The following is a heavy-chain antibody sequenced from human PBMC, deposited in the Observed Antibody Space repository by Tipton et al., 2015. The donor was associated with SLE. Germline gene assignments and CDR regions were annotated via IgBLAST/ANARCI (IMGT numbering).Heavy chain of an antibody. CDR3: ARGMLTWRGAIIGVDV. Sequence: TLSLTCTVSGGSISSTSLYWGWIRQPPGKGLEWIGSIHQSGSTYYNPSLKSRVTISVDTSKNQFSLKLRYVTAADTAMYYCARGMLTWRGAIIGVDVWGQGTSVNVSS. CDR2: IHQSGST. V-gene: IGHV4-39*07. CDR1: GGSISSTSLY. D-gene: IGHD2-8*01. J-gene: IGHJ6*02.